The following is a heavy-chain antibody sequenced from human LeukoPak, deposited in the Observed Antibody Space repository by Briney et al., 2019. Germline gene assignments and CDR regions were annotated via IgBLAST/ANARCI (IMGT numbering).Heavy chain of an antibody. V-gene: IGHV3-23*01. Sequence: QPGGSLRLSCAASGFTFSSYAMTWVRQAPGKGLEWVSAISGSGGSTYFADSVKGRFTISRDNSKNTLYLQMNSLRAEDTAVYYCAKRRGLELLYYYYMDVWGKGTTATVSS. CDR3: AKRRGLELLYYYYMDV. CDR2: ISGSGGST. CDR1: GFTFSSYA. D-gene: IGHD1-7*01. J-gene: IGHJ6*03.